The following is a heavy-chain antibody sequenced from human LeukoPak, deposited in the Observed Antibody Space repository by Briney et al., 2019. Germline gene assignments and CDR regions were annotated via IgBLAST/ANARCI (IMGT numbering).Heavy chain of an antibody. V-gene: IGHV4-39*07. D-gene: IGHD3-9*01. J-gene: IGHJ4*02. CDR3: VRVDDGYYNVYHFDF. CDR1: GGSISSSSYY. Sequence: SETLSLTCTVSGGSISSSSYYWGWIRQPPGKGLEWIGSIYYSGSTYYNPSLKSRVTISVDTSKNQFSLKLSSVTAADTAVYYCVRVDDGYYNVYHFDFWGQGTLVTVSS. CDR2: IYYSGST.